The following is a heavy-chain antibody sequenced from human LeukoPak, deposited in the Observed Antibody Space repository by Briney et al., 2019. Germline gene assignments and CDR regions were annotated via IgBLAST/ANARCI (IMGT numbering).Heavy chain of an antibody. CDR1: GGSISSYY. Sequence: SETPSLTCTVSGGSISSYYWSWIRQPAGKGLEWIGRIYTSGSTNYNPSLKSRVTMSADTSKNQFSLKLSSVTAADTAVYYCARVKNTYYYGSGSPPGAFDIWGQGTMVTVSS. D-gene: IGHD3-10*01. J-gene: IGHJ3*02. CDR2: IYTSGST. CDR3: ARVKNTYYYGSGSPPGAFDI. V-gene: IGHV4-4*07.